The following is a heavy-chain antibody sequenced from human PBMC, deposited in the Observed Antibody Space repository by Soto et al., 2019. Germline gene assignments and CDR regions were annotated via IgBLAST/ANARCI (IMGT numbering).Heavy chain of an antibody. CDR2: ISSYGSDT. CDR1: GFTFSRYW. D-gene: IGHD3-16*01. J-gene: IGHJ6*02. CDR3: ASNYAYAEGYYWYGIDV. V-gene: IGHV3-74*01. Sequence: GGSLRLSCAASGFTFSRYWMHWVRQAPGKGLVWVSRISSYGSDTHYADSVKGRFTISRDNAKNTLYLQMNSLRADDTAVYYCASNYAYAEGYYWYGIDVWGQGTTVTVSS.